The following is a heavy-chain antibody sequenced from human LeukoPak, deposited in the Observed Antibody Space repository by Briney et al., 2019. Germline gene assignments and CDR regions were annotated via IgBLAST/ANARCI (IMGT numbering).Heavy chain of an antibody. V-gene: IGHV3-48*01. CDR2: ISSSSSPI. CDR1: GFTFSSYS. D-gene: IGHD3-3*01. Sequence: GGSLRLSCAASGFTFSSYSMNWVRQAPGKGLEWVSYISSSSSPIYYADSVKGRFTIYRDNSKNTLYLQMNSLRAEDTAVYYCAKGSFLGVVLFNYWGQGTLVTVSS. J-gene: IGHJ4*02. CDR3: AKGSFLGVVLFNY.